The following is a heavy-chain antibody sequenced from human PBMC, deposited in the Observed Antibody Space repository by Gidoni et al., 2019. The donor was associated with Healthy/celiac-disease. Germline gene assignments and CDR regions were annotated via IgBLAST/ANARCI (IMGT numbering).Heavy chain of an antibody. CDR3: AKVRSGGPLGLYFQH. Sequence: EVQLLESGGGLVQPGGSLRLSFAASGFTFSSYAMSWVRQDPGKGLEWVSAISGSGGSTYYADSVKGRFTISRDNSKNTLYLQMNSLRAEDTAVYYCAKVRSGGPLGLYFQHWGQGTLVTVSS. CDR1: GFTFSSYA. J-gene: IGHJ1*01. CDR2: ISGSGGST. D-gene: IGHD3-3*01. V-gene: IGHV3-23*01.